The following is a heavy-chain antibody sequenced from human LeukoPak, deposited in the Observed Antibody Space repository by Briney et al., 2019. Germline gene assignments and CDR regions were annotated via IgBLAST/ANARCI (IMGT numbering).Heavy chain of an antibody. CDR1: GFTFSSYG. D-gene: IGHD1-26*01. CDR2: IWYDGSNK. J-gene: IGHJ6*02. CDR3: ARDQWELPRWQYYYYGMDV. V-gene: IGHV3-30*19. Sequence: GGSLRLSCAASGFTFSSYGMHWVRQAPGKGLEWVAVIWYDGSNKYYADSVKGRFTISRDNSKNTLYLQMNSLRAEDTAVYYCARDQWELPRWQYYYYGMDVWGQGTTVTVSS.